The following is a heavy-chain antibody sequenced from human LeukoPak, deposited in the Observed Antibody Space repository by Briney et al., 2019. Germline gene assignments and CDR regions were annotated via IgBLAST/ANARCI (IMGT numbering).Heavy chain of an antibody. D-gene: IGHD3-9*01. V-gene: IGHV1-18*04. Sequence: ASVKVSCKASGYTFTSYGINWVRQAPGQGLEWMGWINAYNGNTNYAQKLQGRVTMTTDTSTSTAYMELRSLRSDDTAVYYCARDKSYYDILTGYYYYYGMDVWGKGTTVTVSS. CDR1: GYTFTSYG. CDR2: INAYNGNT. J-gene: IGHJ6*04. CDR3: ARDKSYYDILTGYYYYYGMDV.